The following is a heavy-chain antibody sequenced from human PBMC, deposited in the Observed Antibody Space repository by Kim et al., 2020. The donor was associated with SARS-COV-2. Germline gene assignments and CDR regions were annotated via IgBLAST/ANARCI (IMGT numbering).Heavy chain of an antibody. Sequence: GGSLRLSCAGSGFTFSIYAMSWVRQAPGRGLEWVSLITANGGSTDYADSVKGRFTISRDNSKNTLYLQMNSLRAEDTGVYYCAKGKSGSYLDGQESYGMDVWGQGNTHTVS. V-gene: IGHV3-23*01. CDR1: GFTFSIYA. D-gene: IGHD3-22*01. CDR3: AKGKSGSYLDGQESYGMDV. J-gene: IGHJ6*01. CDR2: ITANGGST.